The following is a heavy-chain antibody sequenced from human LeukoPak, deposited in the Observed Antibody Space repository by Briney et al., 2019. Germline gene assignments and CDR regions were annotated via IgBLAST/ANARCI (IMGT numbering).Heavy chain of an antibody. V-gene: IGHV3-23*01. J-gene: IGHJ6*02. CDR2: ISGSGGST. CDR1: GFTVSSNY. Sequence: GGSLRLSCAASGFTVSSNYMSWARQAPGKGLEWVSAISGSGGSTYYADSVKGRFTISRDNSKNTLYLQMNSLRAEDTAVYYCATLPPAAGGYYYYYGMDVWGQGTTVTVSS. CDR3: ATLPPAAGGYYYYYGMDV. D-gene: IGHD6-13*01.